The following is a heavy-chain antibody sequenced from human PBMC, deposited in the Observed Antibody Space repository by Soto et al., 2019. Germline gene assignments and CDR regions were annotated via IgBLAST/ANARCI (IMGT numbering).Heavy chain of an antibody. CDR3: ARDFLGDIVVVPAAIRGDYYYYYGMDV. D-gene: IGHD2-2*02. J-gene: IGHJ6*02. CDR1: GFTFSSYS. CDR2: ISSSSSYI. Sequence: GGSLRLSCAASGFTFSSYSMNWVRQAPGKGLEWVSSISSSSSYIYYADSVKGRFTISRDNAKNSLYLQMNSLRAEDTAVYYCARDFLGDIVVVPAAIRGDYYYYYGMDVWCQGTTVTVSS. V-gene: IGHV3-21*01.